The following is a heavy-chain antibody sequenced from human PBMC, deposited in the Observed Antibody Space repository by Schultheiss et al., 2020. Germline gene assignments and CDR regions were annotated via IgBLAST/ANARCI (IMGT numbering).Heavy chain of an antibody. V-gene: IGHV1-69*13. CDR3: ARDQPQRDFWSGPYYYYYYMDV. J-gene: IGHJ6*03. Sequence: SVKVSCKASGYTFNSYGISWVRQAPGQGLEWMGGIIPIFGTANYAQKFQGRVTITADESTSTAYMELSSLRSEDTAVYYCARDQPQRDFWSGPYYYYYYMDVWGKGTTVTVSS. CDR1: GYTFNSYG. D-gene: IGHD3-3*01. CDR2: IIPIFGTA.